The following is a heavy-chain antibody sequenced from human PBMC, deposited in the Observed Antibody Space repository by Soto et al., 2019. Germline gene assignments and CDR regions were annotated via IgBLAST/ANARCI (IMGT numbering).Heavy chain of an antibody. Sequence: SETLSLTCVVSGYSISSGYYWGWIRQSPGKGLEWIGSVYYSGSTYYNPSLKSRVIISVDTSQNQFSLNLTSVTVADTAVYYCARVRVGGTRDFVFWGQGTLVTVSS. CDR3: ARVRVGGTRDFVF. CDR1: GYSISSGYY. J-gene: IGHJ4*02. V-gene: IGHV4-38-2*01. CDR2: VYYSGST. D-gene: IGHD1-26*01.